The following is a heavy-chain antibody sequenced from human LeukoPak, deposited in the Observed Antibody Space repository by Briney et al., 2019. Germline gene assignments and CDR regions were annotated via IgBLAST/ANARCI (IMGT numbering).Heavy chain of an antibody. D-gene: IGHD3-10*01. V-gene: IGHV5-51*01. CDR1: GYSFTNYW. Sequence: GESLKISCKGSGYSFTNYWIGWVRQMPGKGLEWMGVIYPGDSDTRYSPSFQGQVTISADKSISTAYLQWSSLKASDTATYYCARQYSGTYYRSFDHWGQGTLVTVSS. J-gene: IGHJ4*02. CDR3: ARQYSGTYYRSFDH. CDR2: IYPGDSDT.